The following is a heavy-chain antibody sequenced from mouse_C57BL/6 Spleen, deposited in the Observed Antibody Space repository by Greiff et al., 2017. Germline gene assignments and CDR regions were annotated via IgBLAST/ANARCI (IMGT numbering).Heavy chain of an antibody. D-gene: IGHD3-1*01. Sequence: EVQVVESGGGLVKPGGSLKLSCAASGFTFSSYAMSWVRQTPEKRLEWVATISDGGSYTYYPDNVKGRFTISRDNAKNNLYLQMSHLKSEDTAMYYCAREKGGSGLDYWGQGTTLTVSS. CDR3: AREKGGSGLDY. J-gene: IGHJ2*01. CDR2: ISDGGSYT. V-gene: IGHV5-4*01. CDR1: GFTFSSYA.